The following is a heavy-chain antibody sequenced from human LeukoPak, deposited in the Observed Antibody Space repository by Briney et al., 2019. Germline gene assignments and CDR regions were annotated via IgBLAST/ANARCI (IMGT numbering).Heavy chain of an antibody. CDR1: GFTFSSHA. V-gene: IGHV3-23*01. D-gene: IGHD3-10*01. Sequence: GGSLRLSCAASGFTFSSHAMSWVRQAPGKGLEWVSTISGSGDFTSYVDSVKDRLTISRDNSKKTLYLQMNSLRAEDTAVYYCAKDFSSGSYLYFDYWGQGTLVTVSS. CDR3: AKDFSSGSYLYFDY. J-gene: IGHJ4*02. CDR2: ISGSGDFT.